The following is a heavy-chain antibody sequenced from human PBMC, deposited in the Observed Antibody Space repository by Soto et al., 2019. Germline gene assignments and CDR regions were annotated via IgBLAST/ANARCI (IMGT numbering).Heavy chain of an antibody. CDR2: IYYSGST. CDR1: GGSVSSGSYY. Sequence: SETLSLTCTVSGGSVSSGSYYWSWIRQPPGKGLEWIGYIYYSGSTNCNPSLKSRVTISVDTSKNQFSLKLSSVTAADTAVYYCARRAVAAAKINCFDPWRQGTLVTVSS. V-gene: IGHV4-61*01. J-gene: IGHJ5*02. CDR3: ARRAVAAAKINCFDP. D-gene: IGHD2-15*01.